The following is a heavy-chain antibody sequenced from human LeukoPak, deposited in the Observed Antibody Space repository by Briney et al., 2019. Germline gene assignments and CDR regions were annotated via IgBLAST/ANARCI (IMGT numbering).Heavy chain of an antibody. D-gene: IGHD3-3*01. V-gene: IGHV3-33*06. Sequence: GGSLRLSCAASGFTFSSYGMHWVRQAPGKGLEWVAVIWYDGSNKYYADSVKGRFTISRDNSKNTLYLQMNSLRAEDTAVYYCAKDYDFWSGYEIDYWGQGTLVTVFS. CDR2: IWYDGSNK. CDR1: GFTFSSYG. CDR3: AKDYDFWSGYEIDY. J-gene: IGHJ4*02.